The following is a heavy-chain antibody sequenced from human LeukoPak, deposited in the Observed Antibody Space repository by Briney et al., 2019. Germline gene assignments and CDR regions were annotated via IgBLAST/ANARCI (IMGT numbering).Heavy chain of an antibody. CDR2: ISAYNGNT. CDR1: GYTSTSYG. J-gene: IGHJ4*02. D-gene: IGHD3-10*01. CDR3: GIDTLPTMVRGVTPSDY. V-gene: IGHV1-18*01. Sequence: ASVKVSCKASGYTSTSYGISWVRQAPGQGLEWMGWISAYNGNTNYAQKLQGRVTMTTDTSTSTAYMELRSLRSDYTAVYYCGIDTLPTMVRGVTPSDYWGQGTLVTVSS.